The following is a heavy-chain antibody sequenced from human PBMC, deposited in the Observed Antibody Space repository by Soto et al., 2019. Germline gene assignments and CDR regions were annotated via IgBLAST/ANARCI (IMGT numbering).Heavy chain of an antibody. J-gene: IGHJ4*02. Sequence: EVQLLESGGGLVQPGGSLRLSCAASGFTFNNYAMSWVRQAPGKGLEWVSVISGSGGSTYYADSVKGRFTISRDNSKNTLYLQMNSLRAEDTAVYYCAKDLMNYYDSSGYYSFDYWGQGTLVTVSS. CDR3: AKDLMNYYDSSGYYSFDY. D-gene: IGHD3-22*01. CDR1: GFTFNNYA. CDR2: ISGSGGST. V-gene: IGHV3-23*01.